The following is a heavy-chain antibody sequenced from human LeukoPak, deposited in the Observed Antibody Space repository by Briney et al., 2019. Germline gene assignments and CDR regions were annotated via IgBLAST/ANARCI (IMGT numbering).Heavy chain of an antibody. CDR1: GGSISSSSYY. Sequence: SETLSLTCTVSGGSISSSSYYWGWIRQPPGKGLEWIGSIYYSGSTYYNPSLKSRVTISVDTSKNQFSLKLSSVTAADTAVYYCARKSSSGWYSYYYMDVWGKGTTVTVSS. CDR2: IYYSGST. V-gene: IGHV4-39*07. CDR3: ARKSSSGWYSYYYMDV. D-gene: IGHD6-19*01. J-gene: IGHJ6*03.